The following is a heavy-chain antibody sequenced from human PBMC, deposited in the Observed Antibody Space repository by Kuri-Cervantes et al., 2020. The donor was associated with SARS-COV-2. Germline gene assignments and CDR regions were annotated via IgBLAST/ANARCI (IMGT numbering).Heavy chain of an antibody. V-gene: IGHV4-39*01. D-gene: IGHD3-22*01. CDR3: ARHVVNYYDSSGDSWFDP. Sequence: ESLKIPCPISGGPVSSGRYYWGRLRQHPGKGLEWIGSIYYSGCTYYNPSLKSRVTIPVDTSKNQFTLKLSSVTAANKAVYNCARHVVNYYDSSGDSWFDPWGQGTLVTVSS. CDR1: GGPVSSGRYY. J-gene: IGHJ5*02. CDR2: IYYSGCT.